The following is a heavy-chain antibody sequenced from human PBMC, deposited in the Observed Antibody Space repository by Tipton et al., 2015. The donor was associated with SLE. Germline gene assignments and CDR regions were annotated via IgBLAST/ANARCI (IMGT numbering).Heavy chain of an antibody. CDR3: ARPAGSSSPIYYFDY. CDR2: IYSAGTT. CDR1: GGSITSSSYY. J-gene: IGHJ4*02. Sequence: TLSLTCTVSGGSITSSSYYWGWIRQPPGKGLEWIGSIYSAGTTYYNPSPKSRVTISVDTSKNQFSLKLTSVTAADTAVYYCARPAGSSSPIYYFDYWGQGTLVTVSS. V-gene: IGHV4-39*01. D-gene: IGHD6-6*01.